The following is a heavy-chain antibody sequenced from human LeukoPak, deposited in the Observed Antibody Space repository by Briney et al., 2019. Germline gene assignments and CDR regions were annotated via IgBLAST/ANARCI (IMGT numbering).Heavy chain of an antibody. CDR3: ARRATDYYDSSGYYPPFDY. Sequence: ASVKVSCKASGGTFSSYAISWVRQAPGQGLEWMGRIIPILSIANYAQKFQGRVTITADKSTSTAYMELSSLRSEDTAVYYCARRATDYYDSSGYYPPFDYWGQGTLVTVSS. V-gene: IGHV1-69*04. CDR1: GGTFSSYA. CDR2: IIPILSIA. J-gene: IGHJ4*02. D-gene: IGHD3-22*01.